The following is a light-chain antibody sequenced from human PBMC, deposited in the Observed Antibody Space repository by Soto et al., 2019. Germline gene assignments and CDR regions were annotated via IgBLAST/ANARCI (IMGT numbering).Light chain of an antibody. V-gene: IGKV3-11*01. CDR3: QHRSPWPPGPT. Sequence: EVVLTQSPATLSLSPGERATLSCRASQSVSTYLAWYQHKPGQAPSLLISDASIRATGTPARFSGGGSGTDFSLTISSLAPEDLAAYYCQHRSPWPPGPTFGGGTKVEIK. J-gene: IGKJ4*01. CDR1: QSVSTY. CDR2: DAS.